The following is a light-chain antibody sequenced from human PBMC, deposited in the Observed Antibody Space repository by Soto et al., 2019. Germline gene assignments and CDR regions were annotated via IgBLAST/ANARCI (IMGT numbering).Light chain of an antibody. CDR2: DNT. CDR1: SSN. CDR3: ATWDSSRSVVV. Sequence: QSVLTQPPSVSAAPGQRVTISCSGSSSNVAWYQQLPGAAPQLLIYDNTKRASGIPDRFSGSKSGTSATLGITGLQSGDEDKYHCATWDSSRSVVVFGGGTKVTVL. J-gene: IGLJ2*01. V-gene: IGLV1-51*01.